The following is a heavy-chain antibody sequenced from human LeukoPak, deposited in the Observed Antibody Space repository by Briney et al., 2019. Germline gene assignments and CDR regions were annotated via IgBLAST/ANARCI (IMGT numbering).Heavy chain of an antibody. V-gene: IGHV3-53*04. J-gene: IGHJ3*02. CDR1: GFTFSSYG. CDR3: ARDRDTASGYAFDI. Sequence: GGSLRLPCAASGFTFSSYGMHWVRQAPGKGLEWVSVIYSGGSTYYADSVKGRFTISRHNSKNTLYLQMNSLRAEDTAVYYCARDRDTASGYAFDIWGQGTMVTVSS. D-gene: IGHD5-18*01. CDR2: IYSGGST.